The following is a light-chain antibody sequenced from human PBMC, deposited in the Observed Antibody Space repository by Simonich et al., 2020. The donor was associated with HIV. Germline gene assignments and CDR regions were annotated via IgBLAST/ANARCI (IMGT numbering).Light chain of an antibody. CDR2: GAA. Sequence: DIVMTQSPDSLAVSLGERATINCKSSQSVLYSSNNKNYFVWDQQKPGKPPKLLIYGAATRESGVPDRFSGSGSGTDFTLTISSLQAEDVAVYYCQQYYSTPPYTFGQGTKLEIK. CDR3: QQYYSTPPYT. CDR1: QSVLYSSNNKNY. J-gene: IGKJ2*01. V-gene: IGKV4-1*01.